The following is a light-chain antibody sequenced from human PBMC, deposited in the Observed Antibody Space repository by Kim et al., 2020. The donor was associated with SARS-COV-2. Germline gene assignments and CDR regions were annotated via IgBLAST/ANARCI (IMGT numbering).Light chain of an antibody. CDR1: SSDIVGYNH. CDR3: SSYGGNNNWV. J-gene: IGLJ3*02. Sequence: QSALTQPPSASGSPGQSVTISCTGTSSDIVGYNHVSWYQQHPGKAPKLMIYEVSKWPSGVPDRFSGSKSGNTASLTVSGLQADDEANYYCSSYGGNNNWVFGGGTQLTVL. CDR2: EVS. V-gene: IGLV2-8*01.